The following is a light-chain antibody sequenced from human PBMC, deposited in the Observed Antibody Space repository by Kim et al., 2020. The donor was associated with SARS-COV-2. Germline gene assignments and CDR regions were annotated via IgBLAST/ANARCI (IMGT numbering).Light chain of an antibody. CDR2: DNI. CDR1: SSNIGAGFD. V-gene: IGLV1-40*01. Sequence: QRVTISCTGSSSNIGAGFDVHLYQQLPGPAPTLLIYDNINRPSGVPDRFAGSKSGTSASLAITWLQAQDEAEYYCQSYDNSLSGYVFGTGTKVTVL. J-gene: IGLJ1*01. CDR3: QSYDNSLSGYV.